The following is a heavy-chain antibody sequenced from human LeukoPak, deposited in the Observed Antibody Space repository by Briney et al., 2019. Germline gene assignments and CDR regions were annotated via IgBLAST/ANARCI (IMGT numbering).Heavy chain of an antibody. CDR3: ARWTGRDVVPAAPHPHRVRNRSYYYYYMDV. CDR2: ISAYNGNT. CDR1: GYTFTSYG. D-gene: IGHD2-2*01. Sequence: ASVKVSCKASGYTFTSYGISWVRQAPGQGLEWMGWISAYNGNTNYAQKLQGRVTMTTDTSTSTAYMELRSLRSDDTAVYYCARWTGRDVVPAAPHPHRVRNRSYYYYYMDVWGKGTTVTISS. V-gene: IGHV1-18*01. J-gene: IGHJ6*03.